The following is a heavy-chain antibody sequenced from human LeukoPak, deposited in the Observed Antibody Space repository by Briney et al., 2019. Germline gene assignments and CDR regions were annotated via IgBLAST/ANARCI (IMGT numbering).Heavy chain of an antibody. V-gene: IGHV1-18*01. CDR1: GYTFTSYG. J-gene: IGHJ4*02. CDR3: ARGGHRLRYFDWLTPVDY. D-gene: IGHD3-9*01. CDR2: ISAYNGNT. Sequence: ASVKVSCKASGYTFTSYGISWVRQAPGQGLEWMGWISAYNGNTNYAQKLQGRVTTTTDTSTSTAYMELRSLRSDDTAVYYCARGGHRLRYFDWLTPVDYWGQGTLVTVSS.